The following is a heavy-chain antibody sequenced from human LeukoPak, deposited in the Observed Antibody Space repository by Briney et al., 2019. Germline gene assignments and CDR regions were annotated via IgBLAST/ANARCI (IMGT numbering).Heavy chain of an antibody. J-gene: IGHJ5*02. Sequence: GESLKISCKGSGXSFTSYWIGWVRQMPGKGVEWMGISYPGDSDTRYSPSFQGQVTISADKSISTAYLQWSSLKASDTAMYYCARRVGYYDSSGYYQNWFDPWGQGTLVTVSS. D-gene: IGHD3-22*01. CDR2: SYPGDSDT. CDR3: ARRVGYYDSSGYYQNWFDP. V-gene: IGHV5-51*01. CDR1: GXSFTSYW.